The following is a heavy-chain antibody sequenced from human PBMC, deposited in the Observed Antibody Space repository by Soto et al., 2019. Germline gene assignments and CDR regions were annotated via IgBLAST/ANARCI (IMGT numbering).Heavy chain of an antibody. CDR2: INPNSGGT. V-gene: IGHV1-2*02. J-gene: IGHJ6*02. CDR3: ATGINLRRLYYYYYGMDV. Sequence: GASVKVSCKASGYTFTGYYMHWVRRAPGQGLEWMGWINPNSGGTNYAQKFQGRVTMTRDTSISTAYMELSRLRSDDTAVYYCATGINLRRLYYYYYGMDVWGQGTTVTVSS. CDR1: GYTFTGYY. D-gene: IGHD6-25*01.